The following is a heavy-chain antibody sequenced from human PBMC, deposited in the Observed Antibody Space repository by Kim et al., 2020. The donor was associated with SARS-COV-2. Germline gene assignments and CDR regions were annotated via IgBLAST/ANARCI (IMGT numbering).Heavy chain of an antibody. Sequence: ASVKVSCKASGYTFTSYDINWVRQATGQGLEWMGWMNPNSGNTGYAQKFQGRVTMTRNTSISTAYMELSSLRSEDTAVYYCARGRVNHYSNYVGGRYYYYYMDVWGKGTTVTVSS. CDR2: MNPNSGNT. CDR1: GYTFTSYD. CDR3: ARGRVNHYSNYVGGRYYYYYMDV. D-gene: IGHD4-4*01. J-gene: IGHJ6*03. V-gene: IGHV1-8*01.